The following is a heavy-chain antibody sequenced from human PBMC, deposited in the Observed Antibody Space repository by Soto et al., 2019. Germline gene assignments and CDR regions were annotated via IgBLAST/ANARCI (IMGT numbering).Heavy chain of an antibody. CDR1: RCYINGYF. J-gene: IGHJ4*03. D-gene: IGHD2-2*01. CDR3: ARALRRGRSTSFCRSTARRRHYRYDFDV. V-gene: IGHV4-34*01. CDR2: INHRGST. Sequence: SVLRADAGAVNRCYINGYFGSWIRQPTGKGLEWIGEINHRGSTNYNPSLKSRDTRSVDTSKNQCTLKLSSVTAADTAVYYCARALRRGRSTSFCRSTARRRHYRYDFDVWGQGTLVTVSS.